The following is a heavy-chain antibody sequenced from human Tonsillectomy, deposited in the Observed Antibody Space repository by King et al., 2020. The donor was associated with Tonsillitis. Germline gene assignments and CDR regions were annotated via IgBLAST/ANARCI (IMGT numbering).Heavy chain of an antibody. CDR2: IRSKTDGGTP. V-gene: IGHV3-15*01. CDR3: TTDPFPLYGSGNYRSY. J-gene: IGHJ4*02. Sequence: VQLVESGGGLVKPGGSLRLSCAASGFTFTNAWMRWVRQAPGKGLEWFGRIRSKTDGGTPDYAAPVKGRFTISRDDFKDTLYLQMNSLKTEDRTVYYCTTDPFPLYGSGNYRSYWGQGTLVTVSS. CDR1: GFTFTNAW. D-gene: IGHD3-10*01.